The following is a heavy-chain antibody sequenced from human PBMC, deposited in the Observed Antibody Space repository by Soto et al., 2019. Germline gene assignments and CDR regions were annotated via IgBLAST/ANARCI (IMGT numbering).Heavy chain of an antibody. CDR3: ARSPLAVAGPRSAEYFQH. CDR2: IWYDGRNK. Sequence: QVQLVESGGGVVQPGRSLRLSCAASGFTFSSYGMHWVRQAPGKGLEWVAVIWYDGRNKYYADSVKGRFTISRDNSKNTLYLQMNSLRAEDTAVYYCARSPLAVAGPRSAEYFQHWGQGTLVTVSS. J-gene: IGHJ1*01. D-gene: IGHD6-19*01. V-gene: IGHV3-33*01. CDR1: GFTFSSYG.